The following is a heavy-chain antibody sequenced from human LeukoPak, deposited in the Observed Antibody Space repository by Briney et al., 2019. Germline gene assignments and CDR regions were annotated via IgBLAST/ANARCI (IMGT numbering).Heavy chain of an antibody. V-gene: IGHV1-2*02. Sequence: ASVKVSCKASGYTFTDHYMHWVRQAPGQGLEWMGWINPNSGGTIYAQKFQGRVTMTRDTSISTAFMELSRLRSDDTAVYYCARVRGGYFDYWGQGTLVTVSS. CDR3: ARVRGGYFDY. CDR1: GYTFTDHY. CDR2: INPNSGGT. D-gene: IGHD3-16*01. J-gene: IGHJ4*02.